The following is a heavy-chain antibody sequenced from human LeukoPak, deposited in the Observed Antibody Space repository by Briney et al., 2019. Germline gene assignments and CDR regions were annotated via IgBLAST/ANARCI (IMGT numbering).Heavy chain of an antibody. D-gene: IGHD5-18*01. CDR3: ARALLSRQLWSTYNYYGMDV. CDR1: GGTFSSYA. J-gene: IGHJ6*02. V-gene: IGHV1-69*13. Sequence: GASVKVSCKASGGTFSSYAISWVRQAPGQGLEWMGGIIPIFGTANYAQKFQGRVTITADESTSTAYMELSSLRSEDTAVYYCARALLSRQLWSTYNYYGMDVWGQGTTVTVSS. CDR2: IIPIFGTA.